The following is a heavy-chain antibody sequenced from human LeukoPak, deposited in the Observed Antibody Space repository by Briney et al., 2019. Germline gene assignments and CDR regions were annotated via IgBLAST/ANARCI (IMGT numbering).Heavy chain of an antibody. CDR1: GASITSDDFY. V-gene: IGHV4-31*03. D-gene: IGHD3-16*01. CDR3: ARGPPFAS. J-gene: IGHJ1*01. Sequence: SQTLSLTCTVSGASITSDDFYWNWLRQHPGKGVEWIGYIYYTGSTYYNSSLKSRVTISIDTSKNQFSLNLSSVTAADTAVYYCARGPPFASWGQGTLVTVSS. CDR2: IYYTGST.